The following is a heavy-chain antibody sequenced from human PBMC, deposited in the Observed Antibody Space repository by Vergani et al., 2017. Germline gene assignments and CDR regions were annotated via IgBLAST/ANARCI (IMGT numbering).Heavy chain of an antibody. V-gene: IGHV4-34*01. CDR2: INHSGST. D-gene: IGHD3-3*01. Sequence: QVQLQESGPGLVKPSETLSLTCTVSGGSISSYYWSWIRQPPGKGLEWIGEINHSGSTNYNPSLKSRVTISVDTSKNQFSLKLSSVTAADTAVSYCARGTTIFGVVIADDAFDIWGQGTMVTVSS. CDR1: GGSISSYY. CDR3: ARGTTIFGVVIADDAFDI. J-gene: IGHJ3*02.